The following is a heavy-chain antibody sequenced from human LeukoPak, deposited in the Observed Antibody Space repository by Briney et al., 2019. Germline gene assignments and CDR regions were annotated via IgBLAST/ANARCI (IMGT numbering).Heavy chain of an antibody. CDR1: GFTFSSYE. CDR3: ARQCGGDCFGY. J-gene: IGHJ4*02. D-gene: IGHD2-21*01. CDR2: ISSSGSTI. Sequence: GGSLRLSCAASGFTFSSYEMHWVRQAPGKGLEWVSYISSSGSTIYYADSVKGRFTISRDNAKNSLYLQMNSLRAEDTAVYYCARQCGGDCFGYWGQGTLVTVSS. V-gene: IGHV3-48*03.